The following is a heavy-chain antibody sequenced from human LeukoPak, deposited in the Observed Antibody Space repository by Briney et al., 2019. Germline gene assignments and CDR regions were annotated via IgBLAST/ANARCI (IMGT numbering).Heavy chain of an antibody. CDR1: GFTFSSYA. CDR3: ARDRLGFFGQAAFDI. J-gene: IGHJ3*02. D-gene: IGHD3-3*01. V-gene: IGHV3-30-3*01. Sequence: GGSLRLSCAASGFTFSSYAMHWVRQAPGKGLEWVAVISYDGSNKYYADSVKGRFTISRDNSKNTLYLQMNSLRAEDTAVYYCARDRLGFFGQAAFDIWGQGTMVTVSS. CDR2: ISYDGSNK.